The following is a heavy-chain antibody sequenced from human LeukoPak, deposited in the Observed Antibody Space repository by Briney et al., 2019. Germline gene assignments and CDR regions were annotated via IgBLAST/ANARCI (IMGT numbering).Heavy chain of an antibody. D-gene: IGHD3-10*01. CDR2: IYSGGST. Sequence: PGGSLRLSCAASGFTFSSYAMSWVRQAPGKGLEWVSVIYSGGSTYYADSVKGRFTISRDNSKNTLYLQMNSLRAEDTAVYYCAREMVRGVIDYWGQGTLVTVSS. CDR3: AREMVRGVIDY. J-gene: IGHJ4*02. CDR1: GFTFSSYA. V-gene: IGHV3-53*01.